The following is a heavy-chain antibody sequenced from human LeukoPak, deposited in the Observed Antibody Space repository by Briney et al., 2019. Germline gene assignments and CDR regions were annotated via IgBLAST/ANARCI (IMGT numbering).Heavy chain of an antibody. Sequence: GGSLRLSCAASGFTFNTYGMHWVRQAPGKGLEWVAFIGFGGTNKYYADSVKGRFTISRDNSKNTVYLQMNSLRGEDTAVYYCARTGLTYLTTVTTWFNYWGQGTLVTVSS. V-gene: IGHV3-30*02. CDR2: IGFGGTNK. D-gene: IGHD4-17*01. J-gene: IGHJ4*02. CDR3: ARTGLTYLTTVTTWFNY. CDR1: GFTFNTYG.